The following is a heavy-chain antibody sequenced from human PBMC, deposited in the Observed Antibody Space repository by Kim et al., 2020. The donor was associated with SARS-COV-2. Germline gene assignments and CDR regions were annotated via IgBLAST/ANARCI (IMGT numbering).Heavy chain of an antibody. CDR2: INTDESEK. J-gene: IGHJ4*02. D-gene: IGHD4-17*01. CDR1: GLTFSSYW. CDR3: ARVRWVCDY. Sequence: GGSLRLSCVASGLTFSSYWMSWVRQAPGKGPEWVADINTDESEKYYEDSEKGRVTISSDNAKKSLYRQMNSRGAEDTAVYYWARVRWVCDYWGQGILVPVSS. V-gene: IGHV3-7*01.